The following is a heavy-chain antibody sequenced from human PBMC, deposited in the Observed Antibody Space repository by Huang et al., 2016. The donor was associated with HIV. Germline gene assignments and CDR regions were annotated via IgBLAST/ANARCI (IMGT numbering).Heavy chain of an antibody. CDR1: GGSISGDTYY. Sequence: RLQESGPGLVKPSQTLFPTCTVSGGSISGDTYYLSWIRQSAGKGLEWIGHVSASWNVGYNTSLKSRVTISLHTSKNEFSLSVNSVTAADTAIYYWARDVRSYSMDNWFDPWGQGMLVTVSS. D-gene: IGHD1-26*01. J-gene: IGHJ5*02. CDR3: ARDVRSYSMDNWFDP. CDR2: VSASWNV. V-gene: IGHV4-61*09.